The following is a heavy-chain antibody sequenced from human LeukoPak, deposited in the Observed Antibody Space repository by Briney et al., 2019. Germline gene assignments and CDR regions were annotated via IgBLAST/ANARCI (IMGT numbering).Heavy chain of an antibody. CDR2: ISWNSGSI. J-gene: IGHJ4*02. CDR1: GFTFDDYA. D-gene: IGHD2-21*01. V-gene: IGHV3-9*01. CDR3: AKDMGHIVVVNATTPVGFDY. Sequence: GGSLRLSCTASGFTFDDYAMHWVRQAPGKGLEWVSGISWNSGSIGYADSVKGRFTISRDNAKNSLYLQMNSLRAEDTALYYCAKDMGHIVVVNATTPVGFDYWGRGTLVTVSS.